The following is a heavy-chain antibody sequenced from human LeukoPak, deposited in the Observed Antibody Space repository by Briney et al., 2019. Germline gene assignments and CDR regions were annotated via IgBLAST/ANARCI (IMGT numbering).Heavy chain of an antibody. J-gene: IGHJ4*02. CDR1: GFTLSDYW. Sequence: GGSLRLSCAASGFTLSDYWIHWVRHAPGKGLVWVSHINSDGSSATYADSVKGRFTISRDNAKNTVYLQMNSLRAEDTAVYFCARGGVGCFDYWGQGALVTVSS. D-gene: IGHD6-19*01. CDR3: ARGGVGCFDY. V-gene: IGHV3-74*01. CDR2: INSDGSSA.